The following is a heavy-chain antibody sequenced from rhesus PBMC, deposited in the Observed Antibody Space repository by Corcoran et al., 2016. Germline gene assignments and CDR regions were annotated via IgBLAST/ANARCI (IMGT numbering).Heavy chain of an antibody. CDR1: GGSISSNY. Sequence: QVQLQESGPGLVKPSETLSLTCAVSGGSISSNYWSWIRQAPGKGLEWIGRIYGSGGSTDYNPALKSRVTISTDTSKNQFSLKLSSVTAANTAVYYCARAGIAAAGDYWGQGVLVTVSS. CDR3: ARAGIAAAGDY. J-gene: IGHJ4*01. V-gene: IGHV4-160*01. CDR2: IYGSGGST. D-gene: IGHD6-43*01.